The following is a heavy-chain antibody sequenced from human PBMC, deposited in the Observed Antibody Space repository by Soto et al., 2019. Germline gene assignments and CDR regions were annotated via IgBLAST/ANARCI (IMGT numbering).Heavy chain of an antibody. CDR2: ISNDGTIT. J-gene: IGHJ6*02. CDR1: GLTFSNYW. V-gene: IGHV3-74*01. CDR3: ASAWVYIFWSQTKTNGMAV. Sequence: PGGSLRLSCAASGLTFSNYWMHWVRQAPGQGLVWVSRISNDGTITDYADSVKGRFTVSRDNAKNTQSLQMDSLRSEDTAVYFCASAWVYIFWSQTKTNGMAVWGQGTRSPSP. D-gene: IGHD3-3*01.